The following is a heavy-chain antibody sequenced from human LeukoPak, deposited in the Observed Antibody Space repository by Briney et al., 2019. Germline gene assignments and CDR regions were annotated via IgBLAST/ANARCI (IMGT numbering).Heavy chain of an antibody. CDR1: GFTFSSYG. CDR3: AKDRVLRFLEWFESDAFDI. V-gene: IGHV3-23*01. J-gene: IGHJ3*02. CDR2: ISGSGGST. D-gene: IGHD3-3*01. Sequence: GGSLRLSCAASGFTFSSYGMSWVRQAPGKGLEWVSAISGSGGSTYYADSVKGRFTISRDNPKNTLYLQMNSLRAEDTAVYYCAKDRVLRFLEWFESDAFDIWGQGTMVTVSS.